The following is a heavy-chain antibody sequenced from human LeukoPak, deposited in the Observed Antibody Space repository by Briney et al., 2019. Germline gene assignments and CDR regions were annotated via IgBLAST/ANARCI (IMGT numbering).Heavy chain of an antibody. CDR3: ARDSGYCSSTSCYNYFDY. CDR1: GFTFSTYW. CDR2: INSDGSST. D-gene: IGHD2-2*02. V-gene: IGHV3-74*01. Sequence: PGGSLRLSCAASGFTFSTYWMHWVRQAPGKGLVWVSRINSDGSSTSYADSGKGRFTISRDNAKNTLYLQLNSLRAEDTAVFYCARDSGYCSSTSCYNYFDYWGQGTLVTVSS. J-gene: IGHJ4*02.